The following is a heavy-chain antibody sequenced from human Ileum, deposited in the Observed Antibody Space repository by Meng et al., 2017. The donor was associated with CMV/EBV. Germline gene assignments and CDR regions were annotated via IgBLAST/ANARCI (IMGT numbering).Heavy chain of an antibody. Sequence: SCYTFTSYGMSWVRQAPGQGLEWMGWISTYNGNTKYAQKLQGRVTMTTDTSTSTAYTELRSLRSDDTAVYYCARDTSGSYSIRSFDYWGQGTLVTVSS. CDR3: ARDTSGSYSIRSFDY. CDR1: CYTFTSYG. D-gene: IGHD1-26*01. V-gene: IGHV1-18*01. J-gene: IGHJ4*02. CDR2: ISTYNGNT.